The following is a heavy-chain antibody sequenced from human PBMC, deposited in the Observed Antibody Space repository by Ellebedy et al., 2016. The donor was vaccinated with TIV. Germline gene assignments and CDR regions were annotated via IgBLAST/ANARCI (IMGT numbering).Heavy chain of an antibody. Sequence: SLKISCAASGFTFDDYAMHWVRQAPGKGLEWVSGISWNSGSIGYADSVKGRFTISRDNAKNSLYLQMNSLRAEDTALYYCAKDAAAGYYFQHWGQGTLVTVSS. V-gene: IGHV3-9*01. J-gene: IGHJ1*01. CDR3: AKDAAAGYYFQH. CDR2: ISWNSGSI. D-gene: IGHD6-13*01. CDR1: GFTFDDYA.